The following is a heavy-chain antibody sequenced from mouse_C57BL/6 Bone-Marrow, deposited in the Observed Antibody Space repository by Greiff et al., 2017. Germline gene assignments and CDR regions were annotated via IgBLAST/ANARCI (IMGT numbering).Heavy chain of an antibody. CDR2: ISSGSSTI. D-gene: IGHD1-1*01. CDR1: GFTFSDYG. J-gene: IGHJ4*01. Sequence: EVKVVESGGGLVKPGGSLKLSCAASGFTFSDYGMHWVRQAPEKGLEWVAYISSGSSTIYYADTVKGRFTISRDNAKNTLFLQMTSLRSEDTAMYYCASWPLYYGSLYYAMDYWGQGTSVTVSS. V-gene: IGHV5-17*01. CDR3: ASWPLYYGSLYYAMDY.